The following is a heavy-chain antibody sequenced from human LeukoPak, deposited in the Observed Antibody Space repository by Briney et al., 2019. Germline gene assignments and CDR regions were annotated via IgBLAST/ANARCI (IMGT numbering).Heavy chain of an antibody. V-gene: IGHV3-23*01. CDR2: MSGRGGRT. Sequence: GGSLRLSCAASGFTFSSYAMSWVGQAPGKGREGGAGMSGRGGRTYYADSVKGRLTIYRENSKKTLYLQLTSLRAADTPVYYCAKDPCSSTSCYNDYWGQGTLVTVSS. J-gene: IGHJ4*02. CDR3: AKDPCSSTSCYNDY. CDR1: GFTFSSYA. D-gene: IGHD2-2*01.